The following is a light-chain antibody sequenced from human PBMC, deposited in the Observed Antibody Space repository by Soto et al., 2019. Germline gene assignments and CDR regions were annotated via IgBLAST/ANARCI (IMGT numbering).Light chain of an antibody. V-gene: IGLV3-22*01. Sequence: YDLTQLPSVTVSPGHTARIPCAGDVLGENYAYWYQQKPGKSPELVIYDDSERSRGIPERSSGSTSGNTNTLTITRYLTEDETDYYCLSGDEDNRVVGTGTKVTVL. CDR3: LSGDEDNRV. CDR1: VLGENY. J-gene: IGLJ1*01. CDR2: DDS.